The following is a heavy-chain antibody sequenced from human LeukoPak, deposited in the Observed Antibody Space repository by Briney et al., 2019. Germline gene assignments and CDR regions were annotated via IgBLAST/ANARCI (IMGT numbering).Heavy chain of an antibody. Sequence: SETLSLTCTVSGGSISSYYWSWIRQPPGKGLEWIGYIYYSGSTNYNPSLKSRVTISVDTSKNQFSLKLSSVTAADTAVYYCAREGIAAAGMNAFDIWGQGTMVTVSS. J-gene: IGHJ3*02. CDR1: GGSISSYY. CDR2: IYYSGST. V-gene: IGHV4-59*01. D-gene: IGHD6-13*01. CDR3: AREGIAAAGMNAFDI.